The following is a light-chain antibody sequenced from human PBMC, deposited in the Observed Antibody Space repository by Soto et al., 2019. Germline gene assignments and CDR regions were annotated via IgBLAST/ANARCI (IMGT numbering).Light chain of an antibody. CDR2: AAS. CDR3: QKYNSAPRA. CDR1: AAISNY. Sequence: DIQMTQSPSSLSASVGDRVTITCRASAAISNYLAWYQQKPGKVPKLLIYAASTLQSGVPSRFSGSGSGTDFTLTISSLQPEDVATYYCQKYNSAPRAFGQGTKVEIK. J-gene: IGKJ1*01. V-gene: IGKV1-27*01.